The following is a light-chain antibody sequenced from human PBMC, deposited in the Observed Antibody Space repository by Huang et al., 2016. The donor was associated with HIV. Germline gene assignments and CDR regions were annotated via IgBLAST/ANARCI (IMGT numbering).Light chain of an antibody. CDR1: QTVRSNY. CDR3: QQYGSSPPTT. J-gene: IGKJ5*01. Sequence: EIVLTQSPATLSLSPGERATLSRGASQTVRSNYLAWYQQRPGLAPRLLMYDGSTRATGIPDRFSGSGSGTEFTLTISRLEPEDFAVYYCQQYGSSPPTTFGQGTRLEIK. CDR2: DGS. V-gene: IGKV3D-20*01.